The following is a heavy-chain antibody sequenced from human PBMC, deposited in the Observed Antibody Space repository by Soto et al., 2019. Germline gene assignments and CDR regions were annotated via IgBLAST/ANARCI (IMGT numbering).Heavy chain of an antibody. V-gene: IGHV1-18*01. Sequence: QVQLVQSGAEVKKPGASVRVSCKASGYTFTNYGISWVRQAPGQGLEWMGWVSAYNANTNYAQKLQGRVTMTTDTCTGTSCMGLGSLRADDTAVYYCARGSPPPREWGQGTLVTVSS. J-gene: IGHJ4*02. CDR3: ARGSPPPRE. CDR1: GYTFTNYG. CDR2: VSAYNANT.